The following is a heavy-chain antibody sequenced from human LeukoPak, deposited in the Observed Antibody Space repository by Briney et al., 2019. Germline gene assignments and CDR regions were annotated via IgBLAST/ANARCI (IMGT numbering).Heavy chain of an antibody. Sequence: ASVKVSCKASGYTFTSYGISWVRQAPGQGLEWMGWISAYNGDTNYAQKLQGRVTMTTDTSTSTAYMELRSLRSDDTAVYYCARYRPLGYCSGGSCSPPFDYWGQGTLVTVSS. J-gene: IGHJ4*02. CDR1: GYTFTSYG. CDR3: ARYRPLGYCSGGSCSPPFDY. V-gene: IGHV1-18*01. D-gene: IGHD2-15*01. CDR2: ISAYNGDT.